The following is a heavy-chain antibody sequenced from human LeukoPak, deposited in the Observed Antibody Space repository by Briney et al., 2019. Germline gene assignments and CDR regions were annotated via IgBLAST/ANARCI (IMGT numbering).Heavy chain of an antibody. CDR1: GGSFSNYY. CDR2: INHSGST. J-gene: IGHJ3*02. CDR3: ARARTTGTWGDGFDI. Sequence: SETLSLTCAVYGGSFSNYYWSWIRQPPGKGLEWSGEINHSGSTNYNPSLKSRVTISVDTSKNQFSLKLTSVTAADTAVYYCARARTTGTWGDGFDIWGQGTMVTVSS. V-gene: IGHV4-34*01. D-gene: IGHD1-1*01.